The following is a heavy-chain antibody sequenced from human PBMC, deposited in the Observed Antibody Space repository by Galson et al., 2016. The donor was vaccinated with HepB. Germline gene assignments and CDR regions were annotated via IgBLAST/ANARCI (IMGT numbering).Heavy chain of an antibody. CDR3: SRVVGLDYDFWSGYPDFDY. D-gene: IGHD3-3*01. Sequence: SLRLSCAASGFTFSNYAMSWFRQAPGKGLEWVGFIRSNGYGGTTEYAASVKGRFTISRDDSKSIVYLQMNRLKTEDTAVYYCSRVVGLDYDFWSGYPDFDYWGQGALVTVSS. CDR1: GFTFSNYA. J-gene: IGHJ4*02. CDR2: IRSNGYGGTT. V-gene: IGHV3-49*03.